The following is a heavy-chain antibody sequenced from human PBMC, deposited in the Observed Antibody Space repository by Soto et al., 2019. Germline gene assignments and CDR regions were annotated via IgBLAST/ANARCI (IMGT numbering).Heavy chain of an antibody. CDR3: ASGNLGLVYDY. Sequence: QVQLQESGPGLVKPSETLSLTCTVSGGSISSYYWSWIRQPPGKGLEWIGYIYYSGSTNYNPSLKSRVTISVDTSKNQFSLKLSSVTAADTAVYYCASGNLGLVYDYWGQGTLVTVSS. J-gene: IGHJ4*02. D-gene: IGHD2-8*01. V-gene: IGHV4-59*01. CDR1: GGSISSYY. CDR2: IYYSGST.